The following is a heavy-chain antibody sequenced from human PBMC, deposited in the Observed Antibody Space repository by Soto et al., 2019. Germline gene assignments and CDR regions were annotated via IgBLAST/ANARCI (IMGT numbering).Heavy chain of an antibody. V-gene: IGHV3-11*01. CDR2: SSNRDRST. J-gene: IGHJ6*02. D-gene: IGHD3-3*01. CDR3: ARAWKIEKFGVISMSKGLDV. Sequence: PGGSLRLSCAASGFIFSDYYMTWICQAPGKGLEWLSCSSNRDRSTYYADSVKDRFVVSKDNAKNLVYLQMNSLRAEDTAVYFCARAWKIEKFGVISMSKGLDVWGQGTTVTVSS. CDR1: GFIFSDYY.